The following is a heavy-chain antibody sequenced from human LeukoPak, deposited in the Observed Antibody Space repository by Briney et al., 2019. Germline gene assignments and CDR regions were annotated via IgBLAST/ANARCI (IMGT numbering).Heavy chain of an antibody. V-gene: IGHV3-7*01. D-gene: IGHD3-3*01. CDR2: IKQDGSEK. CDR3: GGPNPLLERPSAMDV. J-gene: IGHJ6*02. CDR1: GFTFSSYA. Sequence: PGGSLRLSCAASGFTFSSYAMSWVRQAPGKGLEWVANIKQDGSEKYYVDSVKGRFTISRDNAKNSLYLQMNSLRAEDTAVYYCGGPNPLLERPSAMDVWGQGTTVTVSS.